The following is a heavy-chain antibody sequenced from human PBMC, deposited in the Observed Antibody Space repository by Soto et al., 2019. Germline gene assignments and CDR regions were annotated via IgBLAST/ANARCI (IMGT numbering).Heavy chain of an antibody. Sequence: QVQLVQSGAEVKKPGASVKVSCKASGYTFTSYDINWVRQATGQGLEWMGWMNPDSGNTGYAQKFQGRVTMTRNTPMRTAYMELSSPISEDTAVYYFARPTNDYGDRPWGQGLVVTVPS. CDR2: MNPDSGNT. CDR1: GYTFTSYD. D-gene: IGHD4-17*01. CDR3: ARPTNDYGDRP. J-gene: IGHJ4*02. V-gene: IGHV1-8*01.